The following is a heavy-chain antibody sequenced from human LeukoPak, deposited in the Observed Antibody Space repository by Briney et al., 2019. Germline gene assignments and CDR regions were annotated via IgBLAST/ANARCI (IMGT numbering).Heavy chain of an antibody. D-gene: IGHD3-10*01. J-gene: IGHJ4*02. CDR3: ARPQLWFGELLYFDY. V-gene: IGHV1-2*02. CDR1: GYTFTSYG. CDR2: LDPNSGGT. Sequence: GASVKVSCKASGYTFTSYGISWVRQAPGQGLEWMGWLDPNSGGTNYAQKFQGRFTMTRDTSISTAYMELRSLRSDDTAVYYCARPQLWFGELLYFDYWGQGTLVTVSS.